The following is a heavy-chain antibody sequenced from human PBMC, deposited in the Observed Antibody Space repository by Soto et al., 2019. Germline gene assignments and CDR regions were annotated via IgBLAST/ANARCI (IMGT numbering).Heavy chain of an antibody. D-gene: IGHD2-15*01. J-gene: IGHJ6*03. V-gene: IGHV1-3*01. CDR2: INAGNGNT. Sequence: QVQLVQSGAEVKKPGASVKVSCKASGYTFTSYAMHWVRQAPGQRLEWMGWINAGNGNTKYSQKFQGRVTITRDTSASTAYMELSSLRSEDTAVYYCARDGYVRYCSGGSCYGGYYYYMDVWGKGTTVTVSS. CDR1: GYTFTSYA. CDR3: ARDGYVRYCSGGSCYGGYYYYMDV.